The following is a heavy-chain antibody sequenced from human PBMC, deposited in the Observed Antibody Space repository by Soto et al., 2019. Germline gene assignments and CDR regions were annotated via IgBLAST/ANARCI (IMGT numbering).Heavy chain of an antibody. J-gene: IGHJ4*02. CDR1: GYTFTSYY. D-gene: IGHD2-2*02. CDR3: ARVMVVPAAIPRKDNDY. CDR2: INAGNGNT. Sequence: ASVKVSCKASGYTFTSYYMHWVRQAPGQGLEWMGIINAGNGNTKYSQKFQGRVTITRDTSASTAYMELSSLRSEDTAVYYCARVMVVPAAIPRKDNDYWGQGTLVTVSS. V-gene: IGHV1-3*01.